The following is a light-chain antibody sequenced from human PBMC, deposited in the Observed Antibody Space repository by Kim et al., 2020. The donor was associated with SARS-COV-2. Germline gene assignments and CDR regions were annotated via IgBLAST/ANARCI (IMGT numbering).Light chain of an antibody. V-gene: IGKV1-33*01. J-gene: IGKJ3*01. CDR1: QDISNY. Sequence: DIQMTQSPSSLSASVGDRVTITCQASQDISNYLNWYQQKPGKAPKLLIYAASNLETGVPSRFGGSGSGTDFAFTISSLQPEDIATYSCQQYDNLFTFGPGTKVDIK. CDR3: QQYDNLFT. CDR2: AAS.